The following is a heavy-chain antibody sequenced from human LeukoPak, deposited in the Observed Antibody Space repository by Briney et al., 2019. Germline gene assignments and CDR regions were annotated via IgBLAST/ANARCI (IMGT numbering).Heavy chain of an antibody. D-gene: IGHD3-3*01. V-gene: IGHV3-23*01. Sequence: GGSLRLSCAASGFAFNSYAMSWVRQAPGKGLDWVSSISDGGGITYYADSVKGRFTISRDNSRNTVYLQMNSLRAEDTAVYYCAKGTLWSGYYYFDYWGQGTLVTVSS. J-gene: IGHJ4*02. CDR2: ISDGGGIT. CDR3: AKGTLWSGYYYFDY. CDR1: GFAFNSYA.